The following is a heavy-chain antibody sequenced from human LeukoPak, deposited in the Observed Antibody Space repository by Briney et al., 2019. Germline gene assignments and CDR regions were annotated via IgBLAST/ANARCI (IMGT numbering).Heavy chain of an antibody. CDR3: ARNRGPANDAFDM. Sequence: PSETLSLTCTVSGGSISSGDYYWSWIRQPPGKGLEWIGSIYHSGSTYYNPSLKSRVTISVDTSKNHFSLKLSSVTAADTAVYYCARNRGPANDAFDMWGQGTMVTVSS. V-gene: IGHV4-30-4*08. CDR1: GGSISSGDYY. J-gene: IGHJ3*02. CDR2: IYHSGST. D-gene: IGHD1-14*01.